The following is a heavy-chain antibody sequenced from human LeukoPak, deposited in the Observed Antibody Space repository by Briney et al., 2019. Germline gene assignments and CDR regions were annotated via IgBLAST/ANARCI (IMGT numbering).Heavy chain of an antibody. CDR3: ARDMGPGGSSWYDY. CDR2: ISWNTYKI. CDR1: GFTFNVYG. J-gene: IGHJ4*02. V-gene: IGHV3-9*01. D-gene: IGHD6-13*01. Sequence: GGSLRLSCTASGFTFNVYGMPWVRQSPGKGLEWVSSISWNTYKIDYADSVKGRFTISRDNAKNSLYLQMNSLRTEDTALYYCARDMGPGGSSWYDYWGQGILVTVSS.